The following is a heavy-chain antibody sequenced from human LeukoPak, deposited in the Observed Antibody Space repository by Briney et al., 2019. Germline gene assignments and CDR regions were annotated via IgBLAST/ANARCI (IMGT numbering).Heavy chain of an antibody. CDR1: GFTFSSYA. V-gene: IGHV3-23*01. CDR2: ISGSGRST. J-gene: IGHJ5*02. CDR3: AKDQALNWFDP. Sequence: GGSLRLSCAASGFTFSSYAISSVRQAPGKGLELDSAISGSGRSTYYADSVKGRFTISRDNSKHTLYLQMNSLRAEDTAVYYCAKDQALNWFDPWGQGTLVTVSS.